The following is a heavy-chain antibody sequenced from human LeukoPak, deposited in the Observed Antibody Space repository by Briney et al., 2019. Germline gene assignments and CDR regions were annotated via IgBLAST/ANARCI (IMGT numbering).Heavy chain of an antibody. D-gene: IGHD4-17*01. V-gene: IGHV5-51*01. Sequence: GAPLQISCKSSGSIFTSYWIGWVRQLPGKGLEWMGIIYPGDSDTRYSPSFQGQVTISADKSISTAYLQWSSLKASDTAMYYCARRCGDPKVIDYWGQGTLVTVSS. CDR1: GSIFTSYW. J-gene: IGHJ4*02. CDR3: ARRCGDPKVIDY. CDR2: IYPGDSDT.